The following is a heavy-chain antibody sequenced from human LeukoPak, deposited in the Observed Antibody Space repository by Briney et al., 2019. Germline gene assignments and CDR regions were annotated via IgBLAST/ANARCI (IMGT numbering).Heavy chain of an antibody. CDR2: ISYDGNNK. CDR3: AKDHLPIERYYGMDV. CDR1: GFTFSSYG. J-gene: IGHJ6*02. V-gene: IGHV3-30*18. Sequence: PGRSLRLSCAASGFTFSSYGMHWVRQAPGKGLEWVAVISYDGNNKYYVDSVKGRFTISRDNSKNTLYLQMNSLRAEDTAVYYCAKDHLPIERYYGMDVWGQGTTVTVSS.